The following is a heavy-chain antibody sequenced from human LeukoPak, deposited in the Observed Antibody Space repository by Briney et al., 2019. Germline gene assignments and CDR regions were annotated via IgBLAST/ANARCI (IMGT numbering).Heavy chain of an antibody. CDR3: AKTTTGYSSGRFPGWPVDY. J-gene: IGHJ4*02. D-gene: IGHD6-19*01. CDR1: GFTFSGYA. V-gene: IGHV3-23*01. Sequence: GGSLRLSCAASGFTFSGYAMYWVRQAPGKGLEWVSGIFGSGGSTHYADSVKGRFTISRDNSKNTVYLQMNSLRAEDTAVYYCAKTTTGYSSGRFPGWPVDYWGQGTLVTVSS. CDR2: IFGSGGST.